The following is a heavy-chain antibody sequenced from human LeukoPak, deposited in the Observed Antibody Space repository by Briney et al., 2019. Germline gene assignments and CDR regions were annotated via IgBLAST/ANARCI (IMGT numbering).Heavy chain of an antibody. CDR2: ITTSGGAK. CDR1: GFTFSSYS. J-gene: IGHJ4*02. CDR3: AKDVGKWESLHFFDY. D-gene: IGHD1-26*01. V-gene: IGHV3-48*04. Sequence: GGSLRLSCEASGFTFSSYSMNWVRQAPGKGLEWISYITTSGGAKNYADSVKGRFTISRDDSRNTLYLQMNSLRGDDTAVYYCAKDVGKWESLHFFDYWGQGTLVTVSS.